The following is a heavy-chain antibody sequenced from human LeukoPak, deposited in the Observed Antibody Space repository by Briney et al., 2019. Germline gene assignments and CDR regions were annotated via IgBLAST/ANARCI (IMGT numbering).Heavy chain of an antibody. CDR3: ARDSNPVYSGSYKNWFDP. CDR2: IYYSGST. V-gene: IGHV4-59*01. CDR1: GGSISSYY. J-gene: IGHJ5*02. Sequence: PSETLSLTCTVSGGSISSYYWSWIRQPPGKGLEWIGYIYYSGSTNYNPSLKSRVTISVDTSKNQFSLKLSSVTAADTAVYYCARDSNPVYSGSYKNWFDPWGQGTLVTVSS. D-gene: IGHD1-26*01.